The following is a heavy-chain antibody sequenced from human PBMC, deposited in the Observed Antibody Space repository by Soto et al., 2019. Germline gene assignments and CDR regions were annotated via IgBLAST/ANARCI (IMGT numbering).Heavy chain of an antibody. CDR1: GGSISSYY. Sequence: QVQLQESGPGLVKPSETLSLTCTVSGGSISSYYWSWIRQPPGKGLEWIGYIYYSGSTNYNPSLKSRLTLSVDTSKNQSSLKLSSVTAADTAVYYGARDRQNWFDPWGHGTLVTVSS. CDR3: ARDRQNWFDP. V-gene: IGHV4-59*01. CDR2: IYYSGST. J-gene: IGHJ5*02.